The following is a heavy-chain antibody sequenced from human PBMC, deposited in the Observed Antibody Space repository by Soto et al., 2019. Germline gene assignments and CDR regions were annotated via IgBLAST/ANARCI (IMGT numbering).Heavy chain of an antibody. V-gene: IGHV2-70*11. CDR1: GFSLSTSGMC. CDR2: IDWDDDK. CDR3: ARTLSSSSWYYYYYYMDV. J-gene: IGHJ6*03. D-gene: IGHD6-6*01. Sequence: SGPTLVNPTQTLTLTCTFSGFSLSTSGMCVSWIRQPPGKALEWLARIDWDDDKYYSTSLKTRLTISKDTSKNHVVLTMTNMDPVDTATYYCARTLSSSSWYYYYYYMDVWGKGTTVTVSS.